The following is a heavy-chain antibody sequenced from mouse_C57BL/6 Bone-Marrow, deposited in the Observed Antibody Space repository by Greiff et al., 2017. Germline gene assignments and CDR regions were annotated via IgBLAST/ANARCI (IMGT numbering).Heavy chain of an antibody. CDR2: INSDGGST. J-gene: IGHJ3*01. CDR3: ARWGPYDYPFAY. V-gene: IGHV5-2*01. D-gene: IGHD2-4*01. Sequence: EVKLVESGGGLVQPGESLKLSCESNEYEFPSHDMSWVRKTPEKRLELVAAINSDGGSTYYPDTMESRFIISRDNTKKTLYLQMSSLRSEDTALYYCARWGPYDYPFAYWGQGTLVTVSA. CDR1: EYEFPSHD.